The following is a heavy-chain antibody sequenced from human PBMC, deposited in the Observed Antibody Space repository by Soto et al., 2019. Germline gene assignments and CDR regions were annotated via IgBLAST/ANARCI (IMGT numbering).Heavy chain of an antibody. Sequence: SVKVSFKASGGTFSGYAISWVRQAPGQGLEWMGGIIPIFGTANYAQKFQRRVTITADESTSTAYMELSSLRSEDTAVYYCARDAPDAFDIWGQGTMVTVSS. CDR2: IIPIFGTA. J-gene: IGHJ3*02. CDR3: ARDAPDAFDI. CDR1: GGTFSGYA. V-gene: IGHV1-69*01.